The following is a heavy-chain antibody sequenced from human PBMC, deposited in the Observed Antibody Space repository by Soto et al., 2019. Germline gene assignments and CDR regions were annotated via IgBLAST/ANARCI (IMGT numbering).Heavy chain of an antibody. CDR3: ARVSAAGTYFDY. Sequence: SETLSLTCTVSSDSSSSYKWSWIRQTPGKGLEWIGYIDNNGSTNYNPSLKSRVTISVDKSKNQFSLKLSSVTAADTAVYYCARVSAAGTYFDYWGQGTLVTVSS. J-gene: IGHJ4*02. V-gene: IGHV4-59*12. D-gene: IGHD6-13*01. CDR1: SDSSSSYK. CDR2: IDNNGST.